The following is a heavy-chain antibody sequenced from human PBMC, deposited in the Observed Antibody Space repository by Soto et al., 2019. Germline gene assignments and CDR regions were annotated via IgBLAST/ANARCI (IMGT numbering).Heavy chain of an antibody. Sequence: AYGSAVAISEKKRVLQATGQGLEWIGWMNPNSGNTGYAQKFQGRVTMTRNTSISTAYMELSSLRCEETAVYYCARGCSGGGCYGFDYGGQGTLVTVSS. CDR3: ARGCSGGGCYGFDY. D-gene: IGHD2-15*01. V-gene: IGHV1-8*01. J-gene: IGHJ4*02. CDR1: GSAVAISE. CDR2: MNPNSGNT.